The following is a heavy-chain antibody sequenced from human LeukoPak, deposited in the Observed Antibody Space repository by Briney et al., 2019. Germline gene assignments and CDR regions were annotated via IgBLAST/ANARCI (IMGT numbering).Heavy chain of an antibody. CDR3: ARGGFSSSWYISRDY. CDR2: IKEDGSEK. CDR1: AFTFRSYW. Sequence: PGGSLRLSCAASAFTFRSYWMTWVRQAPGKGLEWVANIKEDGSEKYYVDSVKGRFTISRDNAKNSLYLRMNSLRVKDTAVYYCARGGFSSSWYISRDYWGQGTLVTVSS. V-gene: IGHV3-7*01. J-gene: IGHJ4*02. D-gene: IGHD6-13*01.